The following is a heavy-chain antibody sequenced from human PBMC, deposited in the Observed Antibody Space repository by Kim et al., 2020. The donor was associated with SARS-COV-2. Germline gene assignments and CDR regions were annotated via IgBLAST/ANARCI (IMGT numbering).Heavy chain of an antibody. Sequence: ASVKVSCKVSGYTLSELSMHWVRQAPGKGLEWMGGFDPEDGETVYAQKFQGRVTMTEDTSTDTAYMELSSLRSDDTALYYCATGLITFGGVIARSYWGQGTLVTVSS. D-gene: IGHD3-16*02. CDR3: ATGLITFGGVIARSY. V-gene: IGHV1-24*01. J-gene: IGHJ4*02. CDR2: FDPEDGET. CDR1: GYTLSELS.